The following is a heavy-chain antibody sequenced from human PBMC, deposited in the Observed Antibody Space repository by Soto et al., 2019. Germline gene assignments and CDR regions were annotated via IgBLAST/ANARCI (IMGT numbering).Heavy chain of an antibody. V-gene: IGHV4-61*01. Sequence: QVQLQESGPGLVKPSETLSLTCTVSGGSVSSGSYYWSWIRQPPGKGLEWIGYIYYSGSTNYNPSLKSRVTLSVDTSKNQFSLKLSSVTAADTAVYYCARDNCSGGSCYSGHPNWFDPWGQGTLVTVSS. D-gene: IGHD2-15*01. CDR1: GGSVSSGSYY. CDR2: IYYSGST. CDR3: ARDNCSGGSCYSGHPNWFDP. J-gene: IGHJ5*02.